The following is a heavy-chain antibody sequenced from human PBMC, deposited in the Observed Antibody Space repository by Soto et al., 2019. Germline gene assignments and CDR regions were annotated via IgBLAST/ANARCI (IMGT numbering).Heavy chain of an antibody. D-gene: IGHD3-16*01. Sequence: SQTLSLTCAISGDSVSGNSAAWNWIRQSPSRGLEWLGRTYYRSKWYNDYAVSVKSRITVTPDTSKNQFYLHLNSVTPEDTAVYYPSIESSYSESRDSYFDYWRKGALVAVAS. CDR1: GDSVSGNSAA. CDR2: TYYRSKWYN. V-gene: IGHV6-1*01. J-gene: IGHJ4*02. CDR3: SIESSYSESRDSYFDY.